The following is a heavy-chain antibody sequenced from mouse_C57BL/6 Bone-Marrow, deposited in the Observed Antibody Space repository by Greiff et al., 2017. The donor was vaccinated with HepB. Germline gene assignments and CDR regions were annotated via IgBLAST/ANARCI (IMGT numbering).Heavy chain of an antibody. V-gene: IGHV1-72*01. CDR3: ARGAQGARVYYYAMDY. CDR1: GYTFTSYW. CDR2: IDPNSGGT. J-gene: IGHJ4*01. D-gene: IGHD3-2*02. Sequence: QVQLQQPGAELVKPGASVKLSCKASGYTFTSYWMHWVKQRPGRGLEWIGRIDPNSGGTKYNEKFKSKATLTVDKPSSTAYMQLSSLTSEDSAVYYCARGAQGARVYYYAMDYWGQGTSVTVSS.